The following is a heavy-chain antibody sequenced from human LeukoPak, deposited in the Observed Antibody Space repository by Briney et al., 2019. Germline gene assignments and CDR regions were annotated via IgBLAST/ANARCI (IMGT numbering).Heavy chain of an antibody. CDR3: ARDNAFDI. J-gene: IGHJ3*02. CDR1: GGSLSTYY. CDR2: IYTSGST. Sequence: PSETLSLTCTVSGGSLSTYYWSWIRLPAGKGLEWIGRIYTSGSTDYNPSLKSRVTISVDKSKNQFSLKLSSVTAADTAIYYCARDNAFDIWGQGTMVTVSS. V-gene: IGHV4-4*07.